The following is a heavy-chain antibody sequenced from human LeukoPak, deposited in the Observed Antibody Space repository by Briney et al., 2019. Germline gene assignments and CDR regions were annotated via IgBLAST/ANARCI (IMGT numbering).Heavy chain of an antibody. CDR1: GFIFSNYG. CDR2: IYYDGRSK. CDR3: AKDWGEDFDTSGPDY. J-gene: IGHJ4*02. V-gene: IGHV3-30*18. D-gene: IGHD3-22*01. Sequence: GGSLRLSCAASGFIFSNYGMHWDRQAPDKGLEWVAVIYYDGRSKYYTDSVKGRFTISRDGSKNTLYLQMNSLRVEDTAVYYCAKDWGEDFDTSGPDYWGQGTLVTVSS.